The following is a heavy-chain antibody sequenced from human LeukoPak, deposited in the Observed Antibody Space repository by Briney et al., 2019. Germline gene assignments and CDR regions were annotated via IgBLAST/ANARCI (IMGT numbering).Heavy chain of an antibody. J-gene: IGHJ5*02. CDR2: INPSGGST. D-gene: IGHD2-2*01. CDR1: GYTFTSYY. CDR3: ARGRRPIVVVPDDIHKPLNYFDP. Sequence: ASVKVSCKASGYTFTSYYMHWVRQAPGQGLEWMGIINPSGGSTSYAQKFQGRVTMTRDTSTSTAYMELSSLRSEDTAVYYCARGRRPIVVVPDDIHKPLNYFDPWGQGTLVTVSS. V-gene: IGHV1-46*01.